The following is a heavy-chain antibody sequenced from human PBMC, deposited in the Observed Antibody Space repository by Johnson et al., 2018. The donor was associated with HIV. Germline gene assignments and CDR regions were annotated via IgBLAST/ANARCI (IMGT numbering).Heavy chain of an antibody. CDR1: GFTVSSYY. CDR3: ARHRAAVLWFRECDTFDI. CDR2: IYSGGNT. V-gene: IGHV3-66*04. J-gene: IGHJ3*02. D-gene: IGHD3-10*01. Sequence: VQLVESGGGLVQPGGSLRLSCAASGFTVSSYYMTWVRQAPGKGLEWVSVIYSGGNTYYADSVKGRFTISRDNSKNTLYLQMNSLRAEDTAVYYCARHRAAVLWFRECDTFDIWGQGTMVTVSS.